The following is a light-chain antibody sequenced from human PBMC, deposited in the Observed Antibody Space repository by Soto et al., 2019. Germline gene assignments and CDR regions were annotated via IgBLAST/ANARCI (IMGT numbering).Light chain of an antibody. CDR3: QQYGSSPLT. V-gene: IGKV3-20*01. CDR1: QSVSSSY. CDR2: GAS. J-gene: IGKJ4*01. Sequence: DIVLTQSPGTLSAYPGERAALSCRASQSVSSSYLAWYQQKPGQAPRLLIYGASSRATGIPDRFSGSGSGTDFTLTISRLEPEDFAVYYCQQYGSSPLTFGGVTKVDIK.